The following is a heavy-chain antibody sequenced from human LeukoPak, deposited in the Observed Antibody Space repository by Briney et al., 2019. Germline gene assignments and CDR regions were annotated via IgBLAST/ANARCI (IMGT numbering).Heavy chain of an antibody. Sequence: ASVTVSCKASGGTFISYAISWVRQAPGQGLEWMGGIIPIFGTANYAQKFQGRVTITTDESTSTAYMELSSLRSEDTAVYYCARVSGFGELLHAFDYWGQGTLVTVSS. D-gene: IGHD3-10*01. CDR1: GGTFISYA. V-gene: IGHV1-69*05. CDR2: IIPIFGTA. J-gene: IGHJ4*02. CDR3: ARVSGFGELLHAFDY.